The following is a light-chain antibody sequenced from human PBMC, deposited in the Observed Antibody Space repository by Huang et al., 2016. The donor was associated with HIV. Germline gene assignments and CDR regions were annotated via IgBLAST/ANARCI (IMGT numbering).Light chain of an antibody. J-gene: IGKJ4*01. CDR2: KVS. CDR1: QSLLHSDGNTY. Sequence: DVVMTQSPLSLPVTLGQPASISCRSSQSLLHSDGNTYLIWLQQRPGKSPRRLIYKVSNRDSGVPDRFSGSGSGSDFTLRISRVEPEDVGVYYCMQGTHWPLTFGGGTKVEIK. CDR3: MQGTHWPLT. V-gene: IGKV2-30*02.